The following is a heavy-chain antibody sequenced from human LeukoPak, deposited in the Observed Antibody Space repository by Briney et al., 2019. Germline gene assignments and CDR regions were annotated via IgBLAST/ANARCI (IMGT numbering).Heavy chain of an antibody. J-gene: IGHJ6*03. CDR1: GFTLSSYW. V-gene: IGHV3-7*01. D-gene: IGHD6-19*01. Sequence: GGSLRLSCAASGFTLSSYWMSWVRQAPGKGLEWVANIKQDGSEKYYVDSVKGRFTISRDNAKNSLYLQMNSLRAEDTAVYYCARVGNSSGWYYYYYYYMDVWGKGTTVTISS. CDR2: IKQDGSEK. CDR3: ARVGNSSGWYYYYYYYMDV.